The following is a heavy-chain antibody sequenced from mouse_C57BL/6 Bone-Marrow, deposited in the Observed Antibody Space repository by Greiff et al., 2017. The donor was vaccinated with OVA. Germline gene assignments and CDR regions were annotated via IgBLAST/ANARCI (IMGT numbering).Heavy chain of an antibody. Sequence: DVQLVESEGGLVQPGSSMKLSCTASGFTFSDYYMAWVRQVPEKGLEWVANINYDGSSTYYLDSLKSRFIISRDNAKNILYLQMSSLKSEDTATYYCARTGYYGLYYFDYWGQGTTLTVSS. D-gene: IGHD1-1*01. CDR2: INYDGSST. J-gene: IGHJ2*01. CDR3: ARTGYYGLYYFDY. CDR1: GFTFSDYY. V-gene: IGHV5-16*01.